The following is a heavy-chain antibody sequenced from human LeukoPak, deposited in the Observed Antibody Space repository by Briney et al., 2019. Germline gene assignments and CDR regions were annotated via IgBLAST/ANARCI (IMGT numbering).Heavy chain of an antibody. Sequence: GGSLRLSCAASGLTFNSYWMHWVRQVAGKGLVWVARINGDASNTTYADSVKGRFTISRDNAKNSLYLQMNSLRAEDTAVYYCARDSSPYYYDSSGDAFDIWGQGTMVTVSS. CDR2: INGDASNT. J-gene: IGHJ3*02. V-gene: IGHV3-74*03. D-gene: IGHD3-22*01. CDR3: ARDSSPYYYDSSGDAFDI. CDR1: GLTFNSYW.